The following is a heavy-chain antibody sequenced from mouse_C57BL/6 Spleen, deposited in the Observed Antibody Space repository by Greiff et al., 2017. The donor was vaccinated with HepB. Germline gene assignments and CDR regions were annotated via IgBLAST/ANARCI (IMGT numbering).Heavy chain of an antibody. V-gene: IGHV1-55*01. Sequence: VQLQQPGAELVKPGASVKMSCKASGYTFTSYWITWVKQRPGQGLEWIGDIYPGSGSTNYNEKFKSKATLTVDTSSSTAYMQLSSLTSEDSVVYYSVRDFSGSIYIDYWGQGTTLTVSS. CDR3: VRDFSGSIYIDY. D-gene: IGHD1-1*01. CDR2: IYPGSGST. J-gene: IGHJ2*01. CDR1: GYTFTSYW.